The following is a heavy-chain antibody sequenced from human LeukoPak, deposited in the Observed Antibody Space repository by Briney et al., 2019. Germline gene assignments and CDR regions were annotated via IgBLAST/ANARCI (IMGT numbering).Heavy chain of an antibody. J-gene: IGHJ6*02. CDR2: IYYSGNT. Sequence: PSETLSLTCTVFADSISSSSYYWGWIRQPPGKGLEWIGTIYYSGNTYYNPSLKSRVTISVDTSKNQFFLKLSSVTAADTALYYCVRHPSAGGGDFYGMDVWGQGTTVTVSS. CDR1: ADSISSSSYY. CDR3: VRHPSAGGGDFYGMDV. V-gene: IGHV4-39*01. D-gene: IGHD2-8*02.